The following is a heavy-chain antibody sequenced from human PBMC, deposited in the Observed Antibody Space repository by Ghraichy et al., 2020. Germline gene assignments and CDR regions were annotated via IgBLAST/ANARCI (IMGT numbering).Heavy chain of an antibody. CDR1: GGSISSSRYY. CDR3: ARTTRVDYYYYYYMDV. V-gene: IGHV4-39*01. D-gene: IGHD1-1*01. J-gene: IGHJ6*03. CDR2: IYYSGST. Sequence: SQTLSLTCTVSGGSISSSRYYWGWIRQPPGKGLEWIGSIYYSGSTYYNPPLKSRVNISVDTSKNQFSLKLSSVTAADTAVHYCARTTRVDYYYYYYMDVWGKVTTVTVSS.